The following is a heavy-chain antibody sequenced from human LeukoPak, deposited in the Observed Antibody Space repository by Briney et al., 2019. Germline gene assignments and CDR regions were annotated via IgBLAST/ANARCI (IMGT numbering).Heavy chain of an antibody. J-gene: IGHJ6*03. Sequence: ASVKVSCKASGYTFTGYYMHWVRQAPGQGLEWMGWINPNSGGTNYAQKFQGRVTMTRDTSISTAYMELSRLRSDDTAVYDCARDPGPYCTNGVCSESNYYYYYMDVWGEGTTVTVSS. CDR3: ARDPGPYCTNGVCSESNYYYYYMDV. CDR1: GYTFTGYY. CDR2: INPNSGGT. V-gene: IGHV1-2*02. D-gene: IGHD2-8*01.